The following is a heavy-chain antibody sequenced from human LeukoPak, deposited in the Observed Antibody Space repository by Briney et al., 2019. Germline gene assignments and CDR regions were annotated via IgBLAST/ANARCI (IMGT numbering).Heavy chain of an antibody. V-gene: IGHV3-21*01. CDR3: ARDLGGSGTYIDY. Sequence: GGSLRLSCVASGFTFSNYAMHWVRQAPGKGLEWVSSISSSASYIYYAESVKGRFTISRDNAKNSLYLQMNSLRAEDTAVYYCARDLGGSGTYIDYWGQGTLVTVSS. D-gene: IGHD3-10*01. J-gene: IGHJ4*02. CDR1: GFTFSNYA. CDR2: ISSSASYI.